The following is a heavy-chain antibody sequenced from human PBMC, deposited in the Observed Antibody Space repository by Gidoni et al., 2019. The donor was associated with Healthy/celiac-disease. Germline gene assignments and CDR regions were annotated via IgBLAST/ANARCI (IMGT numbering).Heavy chain of an antibody. J-gene: IGHJ4*02. CDR3: ARIRDEGVDDY. Sequence: QVTWKESGHVPVKPTETLTLARTASGFSLSNPRMGVSRSSQPPGKALEWLAHIFSHDEKSYSTSLKSRLTISKDTTKSQVVLTMTNMDPVDTATYDCARIRDEGVDDYWGQGTLVTVAS. CDR1: GFSLSNPRMG. D-gene: IGHD2-15*01. CDR2: IFSHDEK. V-gene: IGHV2-26*01.